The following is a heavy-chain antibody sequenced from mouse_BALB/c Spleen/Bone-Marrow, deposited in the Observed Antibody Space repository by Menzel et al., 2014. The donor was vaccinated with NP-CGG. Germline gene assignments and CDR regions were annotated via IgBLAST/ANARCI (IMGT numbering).Heavy chain of an antibody. J-gene: IGHJ4*01. D-gene: IGHD2-3*01. CDR2: IAPGTGTT. Sequence: LVKPGASVKLSCKASGYTFTNFWINWIKQRPGQGLEWIGRIAPGTGTTYYNEMFKGKATLTVDTSSSTAYIQLSSLSSEDSAVYFCARYDYAMDYLGQGTSVTVSS. CDR1: GYTFTNFW. CDR3: ARYDYAMDY. V-gene: IGHV1S41*01.